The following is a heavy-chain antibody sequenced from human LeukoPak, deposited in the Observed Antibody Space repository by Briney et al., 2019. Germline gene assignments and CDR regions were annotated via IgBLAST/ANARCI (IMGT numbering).Heavy chain of an antibody. CDR2: IYYSGST. CDR3: ARVQAVTGTLRLYFDY. Sequence: SETLSLTCTVSGGSISSSSYYWGWIRQPPGKGLEWIGSIYYSGSTYYNPSLKSRVTISVDTSKNQFSLNLSSVTAADTAIYYCARVQAVTGTLRLYFDYWGQGTLVTVSS. D-gene: IGHD1/OR15-1a*01. J-gene: IGHJ4*02. CDR1: GGSISSSSYY. V-gene: IGHV4-39*07.